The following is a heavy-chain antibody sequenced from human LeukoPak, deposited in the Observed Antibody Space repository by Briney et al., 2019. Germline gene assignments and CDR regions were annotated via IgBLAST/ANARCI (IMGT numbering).Heavy chain of an antibody. CDR2: INPGGGDS. Sequence: ASVKVSCKASGYTFINHYLHWVRQAPGQGLQWMGIINPGGGDSKSAQKFQGRVTVTRDTSTYTVYMELSSLRSEDTAVYYCARDPSYCGGDCYAFDIWGQGTMVTVSS. J-gene: IGHJ3*02. V-gene: IGHV1-46*01. CDR1: GYTFINHY. D-gene: IGHD2-21*02. CDR3: ARDPSYCGGDCYAFDI.